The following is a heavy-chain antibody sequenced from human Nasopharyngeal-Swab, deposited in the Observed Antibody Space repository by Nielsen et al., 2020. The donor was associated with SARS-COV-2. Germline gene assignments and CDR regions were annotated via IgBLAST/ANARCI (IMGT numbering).Heavy chain of an antibody. V-gene: IGHV5-51*01. Sequence: GESLKISCKGSGYSFTSYWIGWVRQTPGKGLEWMGIIYPGDSDTRYSPSFQGQVTISADKSITTAYLRWSSLKASDTAMYYCARPRMGTTSSLDYWGQGTLVTVSS. CDR1: GYSFTSYW. CDR2: IYPGDSDT. CDR3: ARPRMGTTSSLDY. D-gene: IGHD6-13*01. J-gene: IGHJ4*02.